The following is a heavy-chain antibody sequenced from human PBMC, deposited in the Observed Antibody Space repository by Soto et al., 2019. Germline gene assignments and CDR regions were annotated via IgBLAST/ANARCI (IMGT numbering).Heavy chain of an antibody. D-gene: IGHD3-22*01. Sequence: ASESLSLTGTVSVASIRSSYWSWIRQPPGQGLEWLGYIHDSGSTRYNPSLNSRVTMSIDTSKNQISLKVSSVTAADTALYSCARSVTTYASPFDSWGHGTLVTVSS. CDR2: IHDSGST. CDR1: VASIRSSY. J-gene: IGHJ4*01. CDR3: ARSVTTYASPFDS. V-gene: IGHV4-59*01.